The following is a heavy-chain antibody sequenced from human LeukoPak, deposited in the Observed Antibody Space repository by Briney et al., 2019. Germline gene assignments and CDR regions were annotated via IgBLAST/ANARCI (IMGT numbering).Heavy chain of an antibody. CDR3: ARLSRGRWVYYFDY. CDR2: IYYSGST. D-gene: IGHD3-10*01. Sequence: SETLSLTCTVSSGSISSSSYYLGWIRQPPGKGLEWIGSIYYSGSTYYNPSLKSRVTISVDTSKNQFSLKLSSVTAADTAVYYCARLSRGRWVYYFDYWGQGTLVTVSS. V-gene: IGHV4-39*01. CDR1: SGSISSSSYY. J-gene: IGHJ4*02.